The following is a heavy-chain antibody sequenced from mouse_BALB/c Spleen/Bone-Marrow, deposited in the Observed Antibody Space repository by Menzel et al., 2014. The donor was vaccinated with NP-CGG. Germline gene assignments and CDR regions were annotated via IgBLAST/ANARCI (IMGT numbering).Heavy chain of an antibody. CDR2: IWAGGST. Sequence: QVTLKECGPGLVAPSQSLSIPCTVSGFSLTSYGVHWVRQPPGKGLEWLGVIWAGGSTNYNSALMSRLSISKDNSKSQVFLKMKSLQTDDTAMYYCASNPYFDYWGQGTTLTVSS. D-gene: IGHD6-1*01. CDR3: ASNPYFDY. V-gene: IGHV2-9*02. CDR1: GFSLTSYG. J-gene: IGHJ2*01.